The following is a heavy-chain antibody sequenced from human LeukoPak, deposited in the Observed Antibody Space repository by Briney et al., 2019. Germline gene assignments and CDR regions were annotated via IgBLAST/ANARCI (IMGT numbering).Heavy chain of an antibody. V-gene: IGHV1-18*01. CDR2: ISAYNGNT. J-gene: IGHJ6*03. CDR3: ARDRGGGDLEEYYYYMDV. Sequence: ASVKVSCKASGYTFTSYGISWLLQAPGQGLEWMGWISAYNGNTNYAQKLQGRVTMTTDTSTSTAYMELRSLRSDDTAVYYCARDRGGGDLEEYYYYMDVWGKGTTVTVSS. D-gene: IGHD2-21*02. CDR1: GYTFTSYG.